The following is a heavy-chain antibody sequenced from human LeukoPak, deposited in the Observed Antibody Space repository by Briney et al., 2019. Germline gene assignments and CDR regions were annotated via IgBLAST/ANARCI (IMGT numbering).Heavy chain of an antibody. Sequence: GGSLRLSCAASGFTFSSYGMHWVRQAPGKGLEWVAFIRFDGSNKYYADSVKGRFTISRDNSKNTLYLQMNSLRDEDTAVFYCAKDGSRSREVFPYYYGSGRLQYMDVWGKGTTVIISS. CDR2: IRFDGSNK. V-gene: IGHV3-30*02. D-gene: IGHD3-10*01. CDR1: GFTFSSYG. J-gene: IGHJ6*03. CDR3: AKDGSRSREVFPYYYGSGRLQYMDV.